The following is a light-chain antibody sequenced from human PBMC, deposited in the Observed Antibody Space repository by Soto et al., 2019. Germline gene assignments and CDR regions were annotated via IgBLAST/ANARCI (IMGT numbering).Light chain of an antibody. CDR2: ATS. CDR3: QQTYSTPRT. J-gene: IGKJ1*01. Sequence: DIQMTQSPSPLSASVGDSVTITCRASQSIRTYLNWYQQKPGKAPKLLIYATSSLQSGVPSRFSGSGSGTDFTLTISSLQPEDFATYYCQQTYSTPRTFGQGTKVDIK. V-gene: IGKV1-39*01. CDR1: QSIRTY.